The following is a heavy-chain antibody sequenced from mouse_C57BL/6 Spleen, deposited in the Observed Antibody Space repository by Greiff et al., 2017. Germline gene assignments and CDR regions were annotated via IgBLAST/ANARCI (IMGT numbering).Heavy chain of an antibody. V-gene: IGHV1-64*01. J-gene: IGHJ3*01. CDR2: IHPNSGST. CDR1: GYTFTSYW. D-gene: IGHD2-4*01. Sequence: VQLQQSGAELVKPGASVKLSCKASGYTFTSYWMHWVKQRPGQGLEWIGMIHPNSGSTNYNEKFKSKATLTVDKSSSTAYMQLSSLTSEDSAVYYCARSYDYDVAWFAYWGQGTLVTVSA. CDR3: ARSYDYDVAWFAY.